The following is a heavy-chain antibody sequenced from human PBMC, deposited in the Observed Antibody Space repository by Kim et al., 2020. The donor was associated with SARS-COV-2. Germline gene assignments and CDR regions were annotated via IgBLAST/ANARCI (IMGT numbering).Heavy chain of an antibody. J-gene: IGHJ5*02. CDR3: ATGVGMGVPSWFDP. CDR2: FDPEDGET. CDR1: GYTLTELS. D-gene: IGHD1-26*01. Sequence: ASVKVSCKVSGYTLTELSMHWVRQAPGKGLEWMGGFDPEDGETINAPKFQGRVTMTEDTSTDTAYMELSSLRSEDTAVYYCATGVGMGVPSWFDPWGQGTLVTVSS. V-gene: IGHV1-24*01.